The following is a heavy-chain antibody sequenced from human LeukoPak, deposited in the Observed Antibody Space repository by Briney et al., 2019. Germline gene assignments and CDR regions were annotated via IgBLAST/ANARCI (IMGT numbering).Heavy chain of an antibody. CDR3: ARVSTYSAIDY. J-gene: IGHJ4*02. D-gene: IGHD1-26*01. Sequence: GGSLRLSCAASGFTFSSYWMHWVRQGPGKGLVWVSRINSDGSSTSYADSVKDRFTISRDNAKNTLCLQMNSLRAEDTAVHYCARVSTYSAIDYWGQGTLVTVSS. V-gene: IGHV3-74*01. CDR2: INSDGSST. CDR1: GFTFSSYW.